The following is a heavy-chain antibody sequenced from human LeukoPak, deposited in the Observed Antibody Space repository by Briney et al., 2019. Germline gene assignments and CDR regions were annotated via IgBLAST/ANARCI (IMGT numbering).Heavy chain of an antibody. D-gene: IGHD5-24*01. J-gene: IGHJ4*02. Sequence: SETLSLTCAVYGGSFSGYYWSWIRQPPGKGLEWIGEINHSGSTNYNPSLKSRVTISVDTSKNQFSLKLSSVTAADTAVYYCAREEGSVRDGYNYYFDYWGQGTLVTVSS. CDR1: GGSFSGYY. CDR3: AREEGSVRDGYNYYFDY. V-gene: IGHV4-34*01. CDR2: INHSGST.